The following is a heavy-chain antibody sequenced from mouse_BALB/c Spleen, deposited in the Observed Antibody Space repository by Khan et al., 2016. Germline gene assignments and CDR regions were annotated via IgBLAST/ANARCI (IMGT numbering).Heavy chain of an antibody. J-gene: IGHJ2*02. CDR2: ISYSGIT. CDR1: GYSITSGY. Sequence: EVQLQESGPSLVKPSQTLSLTCSVSGYSITSGYWNWIRQFPGNKLEYMGYISYSGITYYSPSLKSRISITRDTSKNQYFLHLSSVTTDDTAPYFCASYLLNDLDYWGQGTSLTVSS. CDR3: ASYLLNDLDY. V-gene: IGHV3-8*02. D-gene: IGHD2-1*01.